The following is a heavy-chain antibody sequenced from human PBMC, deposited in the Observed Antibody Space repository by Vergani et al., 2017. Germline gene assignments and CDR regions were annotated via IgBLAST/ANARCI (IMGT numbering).Heavy chain of an antibody. CDR3: AVRPRVNLVGGEIVTKRTFDY. Sequence: QVQLQQWGAGVVKPSGTLSLTCAVFGESFSSLYWSWIRQPPGKGLEGIGEINNDGHTNYNPSLESRVTVSRDTAKNQFSLNLMSVTAADTAMSYCAVRPRVNLVGGEIVTKRTFDYWSQGSLVTVSS. CDR1: GESFSSLY. CDR2: INNDGHT. J-gene: IGHJ4*02. D-gene: IGHD3-10*01. V-gene: IGHV4-34*02.